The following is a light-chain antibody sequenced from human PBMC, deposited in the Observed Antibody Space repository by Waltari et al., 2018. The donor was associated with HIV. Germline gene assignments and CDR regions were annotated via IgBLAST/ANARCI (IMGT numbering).Light chain of an antibody. CDR2: KDT. J-gene: IGLJ3*02. CDR1: ALEKQF. V-gene: IGLV3-25*03. CDR3: QSTDTRGTLWV. Sequence: SFEVTQPPSVSVSPGQTARITCSGDALEKQFTYWSQQRPGHAPVLILKKDTERPSGIPERFSGSVSGTTVTLIISGVQAEDEADYYCQSTDTRGTLWVFGGGTKLTVL.